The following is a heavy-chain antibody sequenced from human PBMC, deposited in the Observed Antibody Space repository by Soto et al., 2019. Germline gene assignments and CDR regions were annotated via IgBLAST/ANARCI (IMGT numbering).Heavy chain of an antibody. J-gene: IGHJ6*02. CDR1: GGSITSVSYY. D-gene: IGHD2-2*01. V-gene: IGHV4-39*01. CDR3: AREYCSSTSCHLNYYYYYGMDV. CDR2: IYSNGNS. Sequence: PSEAVSVNCIVSGGSITSVSYYWGWIRQPPGKGLEWIGSIYSNGNSYYNPSLKSRVTMSIDTSENQYSLKLTSVTAADSAVYYCAREYCSSTSCHLNYYYYYGMDVWGQGTTVTVSS.